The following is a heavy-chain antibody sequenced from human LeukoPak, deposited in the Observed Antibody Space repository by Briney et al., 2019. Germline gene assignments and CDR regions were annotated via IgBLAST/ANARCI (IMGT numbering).Heavy chain of an antibody. CDR2: INWNGGST. V-gene: IGHV3-20*04. J-gene: IGHJ1*01. D-gene: IGHD2-2*01. CDR1: GFTFDDYG. Sequence: GGSLRLPCAASGFTFDDYGMSWVRQAPGKGLEWVSGINWNGGSTGYADSVKGRFTISRDNAKNSLYLQMNSLRAEDTALYYCATSYCSSTSCYGEYFQHWGQGTLVTVSS. CDR3: ATSYCSSTSCYGEYFQH.